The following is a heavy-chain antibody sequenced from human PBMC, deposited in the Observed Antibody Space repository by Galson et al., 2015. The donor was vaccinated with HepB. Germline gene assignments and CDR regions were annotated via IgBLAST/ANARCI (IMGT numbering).Heavy chain of an antibody. J-gene: IGHJ4*02. CDR3: ARHRTDLQQWPLYYFDF. CDR1: GGSINYSSDY. D-gene: IGHD6-19*01. CDR2: IHYSGTA. Sequence: SETLSLTCILSGGSINYSSDYWGWIRQPPGKGLEWIASIHYSGTAYFHASLRSRVTISVDTTKNLFSLELRSVSAADTAVYYCARHRTDLQQWPLYYFDFWGQGALVAVSP. V-gene: IGHV4-39*01.